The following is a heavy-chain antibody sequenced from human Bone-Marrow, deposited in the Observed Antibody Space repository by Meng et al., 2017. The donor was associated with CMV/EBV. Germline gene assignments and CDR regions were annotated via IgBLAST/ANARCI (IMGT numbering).Heavy chain of an antibody. CDR2: INPNDDT. CDR1: GNTVTYYH. Sequence: QVQLVQSGAEVKKPGASVKDACKASGNTVTYYHIHWVRQAPGQWLEWMGWINPNDDTNYAQNFQGRVTMTRDMSINTVYMELSRLTSDDTAVYDCARSSGWSRFDYWGLGTLVTVSS. J-gene: IGHJ4*02. CDR3: ARSSGWSRFDY. D-gene: IGHD6-19*01. V-gene: IGHV1-2*02.